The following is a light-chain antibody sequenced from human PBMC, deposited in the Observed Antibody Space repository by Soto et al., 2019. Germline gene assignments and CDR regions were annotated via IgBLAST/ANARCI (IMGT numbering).Light chain of an antibody. Sequence: DIVMTQSPDSLAVSLGERATINCKSNQSVLYTYNNKNYLAWYQQKPGQPPKLLIYWASTRESGVPDRFSGSGSGTDFTLTISSLQAEDVADYSCQHYYNTPRTFGQGTKVEIK. CDR3: QHYYNTPRT. V-gene: IGKV4-1*01. CDR2: WAS. J-gene: IGKJ1*01. CDR1: QSVLYTYNNKNY.